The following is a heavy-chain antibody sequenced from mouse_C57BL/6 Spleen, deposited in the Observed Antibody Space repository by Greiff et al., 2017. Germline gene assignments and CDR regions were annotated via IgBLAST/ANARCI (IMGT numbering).Heavy chain of an antibody. J-gene: IGHJ3*01. D-gene: IGHD2-5*01. V-gene: IGHV5-17*01. CDR1: GFTFSDYG. CDR3: ARYYSNSAWFAY. CDR2: ISSGSSTI. Sequence: EVKVVESGGGLVKPGGSLKLSCAASGFTFSDYGMHWVRQAPEKGLEWVAYISSGSSTIYYADTVKGRFTISRDNAKNTLFLQMTSLRSEDTAMYYCARYYSNSAWFAYWGQGTLVTVSA.